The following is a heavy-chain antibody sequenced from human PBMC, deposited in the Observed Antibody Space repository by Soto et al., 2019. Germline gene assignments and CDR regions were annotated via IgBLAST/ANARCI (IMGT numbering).Heavy chain of an antibody. Sequence: EVQLLESGGGLVQPGGSLRLSCAASGFTFSSYAMSWVRQAPGKGLEWVSAISGSGGSTYYADSVKGRFTISRDNSKNTPYLQMNSLRAEDTAVYYCAKESRTRDGDPDAFDIWGQGTMVTVSS. CDR2: ISGSGGST. J-gene: IGHJ3*02. CDR3: AKESRTRDGDPDAFDI. D-gene: IGHD7-27*01. CDR1: GFTFSSYA. V-gene: IGHV3-23*01.